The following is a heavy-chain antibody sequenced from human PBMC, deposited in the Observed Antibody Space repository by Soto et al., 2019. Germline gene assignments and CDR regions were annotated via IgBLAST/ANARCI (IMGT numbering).Heavy chain of an antibody. CDR2: ISYDEIDK. J-gene: IGHJ4*02. CDR3: AGRSGSSDY. V-gene: IGHV3-30*04. D-gene: IGHD3-10*01. CDR1: GFTFSNYT. Sequence: GGSLILSCAASGFTFSNYTMHWVHQAPGKGLEWVALISYDEIDKYFADAVKGRFTISRDNSKNTLYLQMDSLRAEDTAVYYCAGRSGSSDYWGRGTLVTVSS.